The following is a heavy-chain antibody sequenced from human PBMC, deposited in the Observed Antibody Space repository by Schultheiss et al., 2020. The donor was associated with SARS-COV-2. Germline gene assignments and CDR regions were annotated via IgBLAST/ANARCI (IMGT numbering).Heavy chain of an antibody. CDR2: IYYSGST. CDR1: GASINSYY. D-gene: IGHD6-13*01. J-gene: IGHJ6*02. Sequence: SETLSLTCTVSGASINSYYWSWIRQPPGKGLEWIGYIYYSGSTNYNPSLKSRVTISVDTSKNQFSLKLSSVTAADTAVYYCARRVAAAGKGGHGMDVWGQGTTVTVSS. CDR3: ARRVAAAGKGGHGMDV. V-gene: IGHV4-59*08.